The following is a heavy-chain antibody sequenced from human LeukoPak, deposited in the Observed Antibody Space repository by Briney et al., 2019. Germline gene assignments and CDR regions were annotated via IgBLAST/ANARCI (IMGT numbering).Heavy chain of an antibody. CDR1: GYTLTQLT. CDR3: ARVVDNMVRGVNDDFDY. Sequence: ASVKVSCKVSGYTLTQLTMHCVRQAPGKGLDWVGGFDPEDGETKYAQKFQGRVTMTEDTSTDTAYMELSSLRSEDTAVYYCARVVDNMVRGVNDDFDYWGQGTLVTVSS. CDR2: FDPEDGET. D-gene: IGHD3-10*01. V-gene: IGHV1-24*01. J-gene: IGHJ4*02.